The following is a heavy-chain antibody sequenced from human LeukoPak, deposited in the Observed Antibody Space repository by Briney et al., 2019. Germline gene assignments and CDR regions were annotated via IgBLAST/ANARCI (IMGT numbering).Heavy chain of an antibody. CDR3: AKGYDFWSGFDY. CDR1: GFTLSSYG. J-gene: IGHJ4*02. D-gene: IGHD3-3*01. V-gene: IGHV3-30*02. CDR2: IRYDGSNK. Sequence: GGSLRLSCAASGFTLSSYGMHWVRQAPGKGLEWVAFIRYDGSNKYYADSVKGRFTISRDNSKNTLYLQMNGLRAEDTAVYYCAKGYDFWSGFDYWGQGTLVTVSS.